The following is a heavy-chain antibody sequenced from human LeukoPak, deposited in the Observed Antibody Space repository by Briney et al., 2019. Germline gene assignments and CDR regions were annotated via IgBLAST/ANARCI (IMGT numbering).Heavy chain of an antibody. J-gene: IGHJ4*02. CDR3: ARAFLRPYSSGWSLFDY. D-gene: IGHD6-19*01. V-gene: IGHV1-69*13. CDR1: GGTFNSYA. Sequence: SVKVFCNACGGTFNSYAISWVRQAPGQGLEWMGGILPIFGTANYAQKFQGRVTITEDESTSTAYMELSSLRSEDTAVYYCARAFLRPYSSGWSLFDYWGQGTLVTVSS. CDR2: ILPIFGTA.